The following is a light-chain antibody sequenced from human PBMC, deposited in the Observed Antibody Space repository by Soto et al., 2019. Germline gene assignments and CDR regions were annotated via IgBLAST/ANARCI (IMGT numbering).Light chain of an antibody. J-gene: IGKJ5*01. Sequence: ESVLTESKSTLSFSPGARATLSCRARQNVRKNLAWYQQKPGQAPRLLIYGASTRATGIPARFSGDGSGTEFTLTIDSLQSEDFVVYYCLQYDGWPLTFGQGTRLEIK. CDR3: LQYDGWPLT. CDR1: QNVRKN. V-gene: IGKV3-15*01. CDR2: GAS.